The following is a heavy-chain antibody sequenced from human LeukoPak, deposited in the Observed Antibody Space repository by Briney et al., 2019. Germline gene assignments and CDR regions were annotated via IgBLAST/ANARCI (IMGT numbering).Heavy chain of an antibody. D-gene: IGHD5-18*01. J-gene: IGHJ4*01. CDR1: GFTFSSYG. V-gene: IGHV3-30*02. CDR2: IRSDGGYK. Sequence: PGRSLRLSCAASGFTFSSYGMHWVRQAPGKGLEWVAIIRSDGGYKDYLESVEGRFTISRDNSKTMLYLEMNALRPEDTAVYYCVKNLDTSPGFFDYWGHGSLVTVSS. CDR3: VKNLDTSPGFFDY.